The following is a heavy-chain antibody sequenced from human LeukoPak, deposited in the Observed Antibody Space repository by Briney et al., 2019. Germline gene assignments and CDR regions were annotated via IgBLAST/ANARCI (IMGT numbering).Heavy chain of an antibody. D-gene: IGHD3-22*01. CDR2: ISWNSGSI. Sequence: PGRSLRLSCAASGFTFDDYAMHWVRQAPGKGLEWVSGISWNSGSIGYADSVKGRFTISRDNAKNSLYLQMNSLRTEDTAFYYCARDLSRDFDSGRFVYWGQGTLVTVSS. CDR3: ARDLSRDFDSGRFVY. CDR1: GFTFDDYA. V-gene: IGHV3-9*01. J-gene: IGHJ4*02.